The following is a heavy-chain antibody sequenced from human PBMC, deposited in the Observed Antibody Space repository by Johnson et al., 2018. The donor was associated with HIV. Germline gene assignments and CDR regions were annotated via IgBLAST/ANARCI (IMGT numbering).Heavy chain of an antibody. D-gene: IGHD3-10*02. J-gene: IGHJ3*02. CDR1: GVIFSSYG. V-gene: IGHV3-33*01. CDR3: ATALLPLVQGDAFDI. CDR2: IWKDGSDK. Sequence: QVQLVESGGGVVQPGRSLRLSCAASGVIFSSYGMHWVRQAPGKGLEWVALIWKDGSDKYYADSVKGRFTISRDDSKSTLYLQMGSLKTEDTAVYFCATALLPLVQGDAFDIWGQGTMVTVSS.